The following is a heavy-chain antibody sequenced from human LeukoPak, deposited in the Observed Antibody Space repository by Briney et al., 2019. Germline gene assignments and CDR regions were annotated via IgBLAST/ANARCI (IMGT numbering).Heavy chain of an antibody. CDR2: IYTSGST. V-gene: IGHV4-61*02. J-gene: IGHJ3*02. Sequence: PSETLSLTCTVSGGSISSGSYYWSWIRQPGGKGLEWIGRIYTSGSTNYNPSLKSRVTISVDTSKNQFSLKLSSVTAADTAVYYCASSYDILTGSSLEAFDIWGQGTVVTVSS. D-gene: IGHD3-9*01. CDR3: ASSYDILTGSSLEAFDI. CDR1: GGSISSGSYY.